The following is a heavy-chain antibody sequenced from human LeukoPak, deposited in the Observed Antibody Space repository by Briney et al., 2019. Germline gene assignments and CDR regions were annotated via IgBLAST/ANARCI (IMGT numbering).Heavy chain of an antibody. V-gene: IGHV1-2*02. CDR3: AREATTLPLKYCSSTSCYQGGFDY. J-gene: IGHJ4*02. CDR2: INPNSGGT. CDR1: GYTFTGYY. D-gene: IGHD2-2*01. Sequence: ASVKVSCKASGYTFTGYYMHWVRQAPGQGLEWMGWINPNSGGTDYAQKFQGRVTMTRDTSISTAYMELSRLRSDDTAVYYCAREATTLPLKYCSSTSCYQGGFDYWGQGTLVTVSS.